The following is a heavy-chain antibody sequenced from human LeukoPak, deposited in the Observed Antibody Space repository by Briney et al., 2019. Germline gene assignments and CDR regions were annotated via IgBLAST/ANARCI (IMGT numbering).Heavy chain of an antibody. V-gene: IGHV3-9*01. CDR2: SSWNSGSI. J-gene: IGHJ4*02. CDR3: AKDSSSSDVY. CDR1: GFTFDDYA. Sequence: SLSLSWVASGFTFDDYAMHWVRQVPGEVLEWVSGSSWNSGSIGHDDSVKGRFTTSSDNAKNSLYLQMNSLSAEDTALYYCAKDSSSSDVYWGQGTLVTVSS. D-gene: IGHD6-6*01.